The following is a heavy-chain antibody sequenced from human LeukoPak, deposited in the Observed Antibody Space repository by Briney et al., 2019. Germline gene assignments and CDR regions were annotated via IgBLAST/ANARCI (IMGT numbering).Heavy chain of an antibody. V-gene: IGHV5-51*01. Sequence: GESLKISCEAFGYSFTGHWIGWVRQLPGRGLGFMGTIYPGDSDTRYSPSFEGRVSISVDKSINTAYLQWSGLKASDTANYYCWRIGKVGTYSHGFDVWGQGTMVIVSS. CDR2: IYPGDSDT. D-gene: IGHD2-21*02. J-gene: IGHJ3*01. CDR3: WRIGKVGTYSHGFDV. CDR1: GYSFTGHW.